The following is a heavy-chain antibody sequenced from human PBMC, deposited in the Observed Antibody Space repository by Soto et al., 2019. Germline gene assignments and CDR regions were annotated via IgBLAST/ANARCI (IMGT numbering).Heavy chain of an antibody. CDR1: GGTFSSYA. CDR2: IIPIFGTA. V-gene: IGHV1-69*01. Sequence: VKVSCKASGGTFSSYAISWVRQAPGQGLEWMGGIIPIFGTANYAQKFQGRVTITADESTSTAYMELSSLRSEDTAVYYCARVGQPFVYYCYGMDVWGQGTTVTVSS. CDR3: ARVGQPFVYYCYGMDV. J-gene: IGHJ6*02.